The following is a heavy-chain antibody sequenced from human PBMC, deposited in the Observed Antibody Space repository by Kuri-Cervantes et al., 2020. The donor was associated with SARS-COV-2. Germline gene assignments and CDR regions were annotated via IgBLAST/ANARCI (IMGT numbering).Heavy chain of an antibody. J-gene: IGHJ4*02. V-gene: IGHV1-18*01. Sequence: ASVKVSCKASGYTFTSYGISWVRQAPGQGLEWMGWISAYNGNTNYAQKLQGRVTMTTDTSTSTAYMELRSLRSDDTAVYYCARLRTHIAAAGIFRALYYFDYWGQGTLVTVSS. CDR3: ARLRTHIAAAGIFRALYYFDY. CDR2: ISAYNGNT. CDR1: GYTFTSYG. D-gene: IGHD6-13*01.